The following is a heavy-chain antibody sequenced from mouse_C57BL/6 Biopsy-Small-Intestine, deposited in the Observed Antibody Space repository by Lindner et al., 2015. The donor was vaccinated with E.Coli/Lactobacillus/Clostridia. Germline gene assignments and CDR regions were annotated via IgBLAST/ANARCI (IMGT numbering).Heavy chain of an antibody. Sequence: SVKVSCKASGYTFTDYYMHWVRQAPGQGLEWMGRIDPNTGGTNLAQKFQGRVTMTRDTSISTAYMELNSLRSDDTAVYYCSRGVGDWGQGTLVTVSS. CDR1: GYTFTDYY. CDR3: SRGVGD. CDR2: IDPNTGGT. J-gene: IGHJ4*01. V-gene: IGHV1-19*01.